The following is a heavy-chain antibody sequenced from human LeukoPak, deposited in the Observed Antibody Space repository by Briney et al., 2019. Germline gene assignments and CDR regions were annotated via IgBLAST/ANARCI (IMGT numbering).Heavy chain of an antibody. CDR1: GFTFSSYA. V-gene: IGHV3-69-1*02. CDR2: IKSGFTV. CDR3: TRDRQRYGSVLDF. J-gene: IGHJ4*02. Sequence: GGSLRLSCAASGFTFSSYAMSWVRQAPGKGLEWVSSIKSGFTVFYADSVKGRFTISRDNAKNSLYLQMNSVRHEDTAVYYCTRDRQRYGSVLDFWGQGTLVTVSS. D-gene: IGHD5-24*01.